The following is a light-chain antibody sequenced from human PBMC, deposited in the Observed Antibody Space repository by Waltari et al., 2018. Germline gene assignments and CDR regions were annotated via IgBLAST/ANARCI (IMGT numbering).Light chain of an antibody. CDR1: QSVSRY. CDR3: QQSSSTLMYT. CDR2: AAS. J-gene: IGKJ2*01. V-gene: IGKV1-39*01. Sequence: TQSPSSLSASVGDRVTMTCRASQSVSRYLSWYQQKPGQAPKLLIFAASVLESEVPSRFSGSGSGTDFTLTINGLQPEDFATYYCQQSSSTLMYTFGQGTKVEI.